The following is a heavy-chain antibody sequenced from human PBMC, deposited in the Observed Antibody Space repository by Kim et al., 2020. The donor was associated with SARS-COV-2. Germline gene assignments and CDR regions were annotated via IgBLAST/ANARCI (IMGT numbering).Heavy chain of an antibody. CDR1: GYTFTTYA. CDR3: ARERAYTYKSDGYYFLDF. D-gene: IGHD2-21*02. CDR2: INTDNGTT. J-gene: IGHJ4*02. Sequence: ASVKVSCKTSGYTFTTYAIHWVRQAPGQGLEWLGWINTDNGTTEYSQKFQGRVSITSDTSASTAYMDLSSLQSEDTAEYSCARERAYTYKSDGYYFLDFWGQGTLVSVSS. V-gene: IGHV1-3*04.